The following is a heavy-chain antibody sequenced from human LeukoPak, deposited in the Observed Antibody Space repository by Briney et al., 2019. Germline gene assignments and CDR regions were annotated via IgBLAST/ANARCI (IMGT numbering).Heavy chain of an antibody. V-gene: IGHV1-2*02. D-gene: IGHD3-22*01. J-gene: IGHJ4*02. CDR2: INPNSGGT. Sequence: VASVKVSCKVSGYTLTELSMHWVRQAPGQGLEWMGWINPNSGGTNYAQKFQGRVTMTRDTSISTAYMELSRLRSDDTAVYYCARERSNYDSSGYYDYWGQGTLVTVSS. CDR1: GYTLTELS. CDR3: ARERSNYDSSGYYDY.